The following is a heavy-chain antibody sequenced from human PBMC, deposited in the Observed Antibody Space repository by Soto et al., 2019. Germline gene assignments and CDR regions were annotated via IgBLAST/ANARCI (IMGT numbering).Heavy chain of an antibody. V-gene: IGHV3-9*03. CDR3: AKDRTIFGVADGSFDI. CDR1: GFTFDDYA. Sequence: EVQLVESGGGLVQPGRSLRLSCAASGFTFDDYAMHWVRQAPGKGLEWVSGISWNSGSIGYADSVKGRFTISRDNAKNSLYLQMNSLRAEDMALYYCAKDRTIFGVADGSFDIWGQGTMVTVSS. J-gene: IGHJ3*02. D-gene: IGHD3-3*01. CDR2: ISWNSGSI.